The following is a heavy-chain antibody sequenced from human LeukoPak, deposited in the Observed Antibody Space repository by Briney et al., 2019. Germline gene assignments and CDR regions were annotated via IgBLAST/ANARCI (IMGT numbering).Heavy chain of an antibody. J-gene: IGHJ4*02. CDR3: ASGTYYYFDF. Sequence: PGGSLRLSCAASGFTFSDYYMTWIRQAPGKGLEWVSYISSSSSDTNYVDSVKGRFTVSRDNAKNSLYLQMNSLRAEDTAVYYCASGTYYYFDFWGQGTLVTVSS. D-gene: IGHD1-26*01. CDR1: GFTFSDYY. V-gene: IGHV3-11*03. CDR2: ISSSSSDT.